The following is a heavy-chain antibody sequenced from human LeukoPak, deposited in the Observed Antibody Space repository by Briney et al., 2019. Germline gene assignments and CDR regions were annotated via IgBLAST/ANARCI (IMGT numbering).Heavy chain of an antibody. Sequence: QPGGSLRLSCAASGFTFSNYDMHCVRQSTGKGLEWVSAIDTAGDTYYPDSVRGRFTFSRENAKNSLSLQMNSLRAEDTAVYYCARAWRGCIRGRCPYYFDYWGQGTRVTVSS. CDR2: IDTAGDT. V-gene: IGHV3-13*01. CDR1: GFTFSNYD. D-gene: IGHD2-15*01. J-gene: IGHJ4*02. CDR3: ARAWRGCIRGRCPYYFDY.